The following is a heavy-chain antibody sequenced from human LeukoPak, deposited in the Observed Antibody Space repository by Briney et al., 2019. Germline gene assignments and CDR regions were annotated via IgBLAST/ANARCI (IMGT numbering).Heavy chain of an antibody. V-gene: IGHV3-21*01. Sequence: GGSLRLSCAASGFTFSSYSMNWVREAPGKGLEWVSSISSSSSYIYYADSVKGRFTISRDNAKNSLYLQMNSLRAEDTAVYYCARFYGDYGSGYWGQGTLVTISS. CDR1: GFTFSSYS. J-gene: IGHJ4*02. D-gene: IGHD4-17*01. CDR2: ISSSSSYI. CDR3: ARFYGDYGSGY.